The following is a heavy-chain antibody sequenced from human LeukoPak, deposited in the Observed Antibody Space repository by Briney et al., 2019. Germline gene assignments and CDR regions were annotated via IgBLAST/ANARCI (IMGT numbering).Heavy chain of an antibody. Sequence: ASVKVSCKASGGTFSSYAISWVRQAPGQGLEWMGGIIPIFGTASYAQKFQGRVTITADESTSTAYMELSSLRSEDTAVYYCARDGFDRDYYDSSFDYWGQGTLVTVSS. CDR2: IIPIFGTA. V-gene: IGHV1-69*13. CDR1: GGTFSSYA. CDR3: ARDGFDRDYYDSSFDY. J-gene: IGHJ4*02. D-gene: IGHD3-22*01.